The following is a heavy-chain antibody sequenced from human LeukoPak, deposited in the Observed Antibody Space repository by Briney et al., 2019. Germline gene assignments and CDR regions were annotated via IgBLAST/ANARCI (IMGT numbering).Heavy chain of an antibody. CDR3: ASTGSYWHFDY. Sequence: SETLSLTCTVSGYSISSGHWWGWIRQPPGTGLEWIGYIYSSGSTYYNPSLKSRVTISVDTSKNQFSLKLSSVTAADTAVYYCASTGSYWHFDYWGQGTLVTVSS. V-gene: IGHV4-28*01. J-gene: IGHJ4*02. CDR2: IYSSGST. CDR1: GYSISSGHW. D-gene: IGHD1-26*01.